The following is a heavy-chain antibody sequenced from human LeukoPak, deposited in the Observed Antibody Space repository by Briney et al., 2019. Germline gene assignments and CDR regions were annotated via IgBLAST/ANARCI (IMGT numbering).Heavy chain of an antibody. Sequence: GGSVTLSCAASGFTFSSYWMHWVRQAPGKGLVWVARINSGGCSTSYADCVKGRFTISRDNAKNTLYLQMNSLRAEDTAVYYCARDYGDYFTYFDYWGQGTLVTVSS. CDR2: INSGGCST. CDR1: GFTFSSYW. J-gene: IGHJ4*02. D-gene: IGHD4-17*01. V-gene: IGHV3-74*01. CDR3: ARDYGDYFTYFDY.